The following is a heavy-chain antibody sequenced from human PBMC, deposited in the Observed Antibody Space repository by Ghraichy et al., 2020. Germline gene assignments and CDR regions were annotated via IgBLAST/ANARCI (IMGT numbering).Heavy chain of an antibody. J-gene: IGHJ4*02. CDR2: IWSDGSKE. CDR3: ARVKYCNPNACYASFDY. CDR1: GFTFSSYG. V-gene: IGHV3-33*01. Sequence: GGSLRLSCAASGFTFSSYGMHWVRQGPDKGLEWLAVIWSDGSKEFYADSVKGRFTISRDNSNNSLSLQMNSLRADDTAVYYCARVKYCNPNACYASFDYWGRGTLVTVSS. D-gene: IGHD2/OR15-2a*01.